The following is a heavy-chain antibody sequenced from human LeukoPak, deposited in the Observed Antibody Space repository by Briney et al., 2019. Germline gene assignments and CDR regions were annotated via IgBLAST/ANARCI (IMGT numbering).Heavy chain of an antibody. D-gene: IGHD3-22*01. Sequence: GASVKVSCKASGYIFTSYDINWVRQATGQGVEWMGWMNSNSCNTGYAQKFQGRVTMTRNTSISTAYMELSSLRSEDTAVYYCATEGATITMIEDAFDIWGQGTMVTVSS. J-gene: IGHJ3*02. CDR1: GYIFTSYD. CDR3: ATEGATITMIEDAFDI. CDR2: MNSNSCNT. V-gene: IGHV1-8*01.